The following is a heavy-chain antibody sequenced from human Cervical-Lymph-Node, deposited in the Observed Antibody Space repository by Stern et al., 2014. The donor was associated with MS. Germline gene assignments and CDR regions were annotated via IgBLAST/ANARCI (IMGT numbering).Heavy chain of an antibody. CDR3: AAEPMYYSDSVGAFDI. CDR1: GFTFTSSA. J-gene: IGHJ3*02. V-gene: IGHV1-58*01. Sequence: QLVQSGPEVKKPGTSVKVSCKASGFTFTSSAVQWVRQARGQRLEWIGWMVSGSGTTNYGQKFQERVTITRDMSTSTAYMELSSLRSEDTAVYYCAAEPMYYSDSVGAFDIWGQGTMVTVSS. CDR2: MVSGSGTT. D-gene: IGHD3-22*01.